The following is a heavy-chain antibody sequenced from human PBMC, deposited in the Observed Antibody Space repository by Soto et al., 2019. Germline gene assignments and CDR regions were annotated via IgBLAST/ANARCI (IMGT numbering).Heavy chain of an antibody. J-gene: IGHJ4*02. Sequence: QVQLEQAGPEVKKPGASVKVSCKASGYTFTNYGISWVRQAPGQGLEWMGWVTGYDVNANYAQSFQGRVTMTTDASTNTAYMDLRRLGSDDTAVYYCARTTHEEPTFDYWGQGTLVTVSS. CDR3: ARTTHEEPTFDY. CDR1: GYTFTNYG. D-gene: IGHD1-26*01. CDR2: VTGYDVNA. V-gene: IGHV1-18*01.